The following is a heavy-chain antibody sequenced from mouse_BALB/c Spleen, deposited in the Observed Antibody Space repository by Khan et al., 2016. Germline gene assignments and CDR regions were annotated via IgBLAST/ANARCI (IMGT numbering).Heavy chain of an antibody. J-gene: IGHJ4*01. CDR2: ISYSGST. CDR3: ARKSYDYDAGYAMDY. CDR1: GYSITSDYA. Sequence: EVQLQESGPGLVKPSQSLSLTCTVTGYSITSDYAWNWIRQFPGNKLEWMGYISYSGSTSYNPSLKSRISITRDTSKNQFFLQLNSVTTEDTATYCCARKSYDYDAGYAMDYWGQGTSVTVSS. D-gene: IGHD2-4*01. V-gene: IGHV3-2*02.